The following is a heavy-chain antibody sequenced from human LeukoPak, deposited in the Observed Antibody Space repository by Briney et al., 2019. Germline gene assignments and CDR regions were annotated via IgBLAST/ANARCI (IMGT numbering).Heavy chain of an antibody. CDR1: GFTFSGSA. V-gene: IGHV3-73*01. Sequence: PGGSLRLSCAASGFTFSGSAMHWVRQASGKGLEWVGRIRSKANSYATAYAASVKGRFTISRDDSKNTAYLQMNSLKTEDTAVYYCTRPSYDYVWGSSPDYWGQGTLVTVSS. J-gene: IGHJ4*02. D-gene: IGHD3-16*01. CDR2: IRSKANSYAT. CDR3: TRPSYDYVWGSSPDY.